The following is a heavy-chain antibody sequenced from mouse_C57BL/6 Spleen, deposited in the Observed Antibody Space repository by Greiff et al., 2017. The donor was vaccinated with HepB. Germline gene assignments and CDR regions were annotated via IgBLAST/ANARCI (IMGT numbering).Heavy chain of an antibody. CDR2: IDPSDSYT. CDR3: ARGVYFSYAMDD. V-gene: IGHV1-50*01. Sequence: QVQLQQPGAELVKPGASVKLSCKASGYTFTSYWMQWVKQRPGQGLEWIGEIDPSDSYTNYNQKFKGKATLTVDTSSSTAYMQLSSLTSEDSAVYYCARGVYFSYAMDDWGQGTSGTVSS. J-gene: IGHJ4*01. CDR1: GYTFTSYW.